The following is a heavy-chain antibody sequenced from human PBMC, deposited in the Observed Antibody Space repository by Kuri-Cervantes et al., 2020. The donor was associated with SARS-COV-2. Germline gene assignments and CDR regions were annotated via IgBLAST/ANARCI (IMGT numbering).Heavy chain of an antibody. CDR2: INPSGGST. CDR1: GYSFTSYY. CDR3: ARGGFCGGDCSKGVFDI. Sequence: ASVKVSCKASGYSFTSYYMHWVRQAPGQGLEWMGIINPSGGSTSYAQKFQGRVTMTRDTSTSTVYMELSSLRSEDTAVYYCARGGFCGGDCSKGVFDIWGQGTMVTVSS. J-gene: IGHJ3*02. V-gene: IGHV1-46*01. D-gene: IGHD2-21*02.